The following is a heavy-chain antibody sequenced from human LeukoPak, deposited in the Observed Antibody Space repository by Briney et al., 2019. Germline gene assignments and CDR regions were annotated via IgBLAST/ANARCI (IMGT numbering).Heavy chain of an antibody. CDR3: AKRAAAGIYYYYYYMDV. D-gene: IGHD6-13*01. V-gene: IGHV3-23*01. J-gene: IGHJ6*03. CDR2: ISGSGGST. Sequence: GRSLRLSCAASGFTFSSYGMHWVRQAPGKGLEWVSAISGSGGSTYYADSVKGRFTISRDNSKNTLYLQMNSLRAEDTAVYYCAKRAAAGIYYYYYYMDVWGKGTTVTVSS. CDR1: GFTFSSYG.